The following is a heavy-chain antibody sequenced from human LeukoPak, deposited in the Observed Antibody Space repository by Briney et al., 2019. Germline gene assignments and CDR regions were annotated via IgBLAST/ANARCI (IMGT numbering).Heavy chain of an antibody. CDR1: GGSISSYY. CDR3: ARRAALVRGVITTKTEWFDP. V-gene: IGHV4-59*12. Sequence: SETLSLTCTVSGGSISSYYWSWIRQPPGKRLEWIGYIYYSGSTNYNPSLKSRVTISVDTSKNQFSLKLSSVTAADTALYYCARRAALVRGVITTKTEWFDPWGQGTLVAVSS. D-gene: IGHD3-10*01. CDR2: IYYSGST. J-gene: IGHJ5*02.